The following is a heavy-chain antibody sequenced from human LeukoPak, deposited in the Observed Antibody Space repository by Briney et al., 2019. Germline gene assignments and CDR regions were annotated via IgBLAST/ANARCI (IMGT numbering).Heavy chain of an antibody. CDR3: ARSVPSLDYLFDS. CDR1: GGSISGYY. V-gene: IGHV4-59*08. D-gene: IGHD4-11*01. J-gene: IGHJ5*01. CDR2: IYNSGIT. Sequence: ETRSLTCTVSGGSISGYYWTWIRQLPGKGLEWIGYIYNSGITNYNPSLKSRVTVSVDTSKNQFSLRLTSVTAADTAVYYCARSVPSLDYLFDSWGHGTLVTVSS.